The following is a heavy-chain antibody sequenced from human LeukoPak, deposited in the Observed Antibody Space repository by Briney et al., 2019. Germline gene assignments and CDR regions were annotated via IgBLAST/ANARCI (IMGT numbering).Heavy chain of an antibody. CDR1: GFTFSSYE. CDR3: ARDLSGSYYDGGGYFDY. Sequence: PGGSLRLSCAASGFTFSSYEMNWVRQAPGKGLEWVSYISSSGSTIYYADSVKGRFTISRDNAKNSLYLQMTSLRAEDTAVYYCARDLSGSYYDGGGYFDYWGQGTLVTVSS. D-gene: IGHD1-26*01. V-gene: IGHV3-48*03. CDR2: ISSSGSTI. J-gene: IGHJ4*02.